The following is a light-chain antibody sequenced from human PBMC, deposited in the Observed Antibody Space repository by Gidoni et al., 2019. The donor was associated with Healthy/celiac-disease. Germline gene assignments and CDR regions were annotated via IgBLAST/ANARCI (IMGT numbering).Light chain of an antibody. CDR3: QQYDNLYT. Sequence: IQLTQSPSSLSASVGDRVTITCQASQDISNSLNWYQQKPGKPPKLLIYDASNLETGVPSRFSGSGSGTDFTFTISSLQPEDIATYYCQQYDNLYTFGQGTKLEIK. CDR1: QDISNS. J-gene: IGKJ2*01. V-gene: IGKV1-33*01. CDR2: DAS.